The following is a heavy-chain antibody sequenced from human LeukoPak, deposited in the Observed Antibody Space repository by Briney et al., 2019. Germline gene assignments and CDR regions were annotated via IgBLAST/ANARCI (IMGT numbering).Heavy chain of an antibody. Sequence: SETLSLTCAVYGGSFGGYYWSWIRQPPGKGLEWIGEINHSESTNYNPSLKSRVTISVDTSKNQFSLKLSSVTAADTAVYYCARELSRPHYSYYTDVWGKGTTVTVS. CDR3: ARELSRPHYSYYTDV. J-gene: IGHJ6*03. D-gene: IGHD3-10*01. CDR1: GGSFGGYY. V-gene: IGHV4-34*01. CDR2: INHSEST.